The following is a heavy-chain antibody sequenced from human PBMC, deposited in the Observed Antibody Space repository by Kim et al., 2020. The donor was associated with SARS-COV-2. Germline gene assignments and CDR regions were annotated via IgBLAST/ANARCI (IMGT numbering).Heavy chain of an antibody. CDR3: ARGLDCCGGPESDY. Sequence: ADSVKGRLTISRDNSKTTLYLRRNSLRAEDTAVYYWARGLDCCGGPESDYWGQGTLVTVSS. V-gene: IGHV3-30*07. D-gene: IGHD2-21*01. J-gene: IGHJ4*02.